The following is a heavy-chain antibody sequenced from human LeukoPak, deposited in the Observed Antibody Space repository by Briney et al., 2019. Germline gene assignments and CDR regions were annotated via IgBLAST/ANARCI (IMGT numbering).Heavy chain of an antibody. J-gene: IGHJ4*02. Sequence: PGGSLRLSCAASGFTFSSYAMHWVRQAPGKGLEWVAVISYDGSNKYYADSVKGRFTISRDNSKNTLYLQMNSLRAEDTAVYYCARDQYGKTGYSSGWFHWGQGTLVTVSS. CDR3: ARDQYGKTGYSSGWFH. D-gene: IGHD6-19*01. CDR1: GFTFSSYA. CDR2: ISYDGSNK. V-gene: IGHV3-30-3*01.